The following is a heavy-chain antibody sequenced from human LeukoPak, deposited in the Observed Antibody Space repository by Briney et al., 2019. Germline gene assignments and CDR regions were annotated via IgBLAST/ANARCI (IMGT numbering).Heavy chain of an antibody. CDR1: GGTFSSYA. Sequence: SVKVSCKASGGTFSSYAISWVRQAPGQGLEWMGGIIPIFGTANYAQKFQGRVTITTDESTSTAYMELSSLRSEDTAVYYCAREGTGTTRFDLDYWGQGTLVTVSS. CDR2: IIPIFGTA. CDR3: AREGTGTTRFDLDY. D-gene: IGHD1-7*01. V-gene: IGHV1-69*05. J-gene: IGHJ4*02.